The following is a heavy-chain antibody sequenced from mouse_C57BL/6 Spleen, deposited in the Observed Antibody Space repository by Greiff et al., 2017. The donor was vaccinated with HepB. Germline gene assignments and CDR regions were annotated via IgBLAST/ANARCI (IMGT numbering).Heavy chain of an antibody. CDR2: IDPANGNT. CDR1: GFNFKNTY. J-gene: IGHJ3*01. D-gene: IGHD1-1*01. Sequence: EVQLQQSVAELVRPGASVKLSCTASGFNFKNTYMHWVKQRPEQGLEWIGRIDPANGNTNYTPKFQGKATITADTSSNTAYLQLNSLTSEDTAMYYCARDYGSSPCFAYWGQGTLVTVSS. V-gene: IGHV14-3*01. CDR3: ARDYGSSPCFAY.